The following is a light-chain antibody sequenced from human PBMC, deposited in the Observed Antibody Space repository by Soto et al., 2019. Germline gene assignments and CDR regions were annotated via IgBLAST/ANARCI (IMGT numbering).Light chain of an antibody. CDR3: QQYGSSSYT. V-gene: IGKV3-20*01. CDR2: GAS. Sequence: EIVLTQSPGTLSLSPGERATLSCRASQSVSSTYLAWYQQNPGQVPRLLIYGASSRATGIPDRFSGSGSGTDFTLTISRLEPEDFAVYFCQQYGSSSYTFGQGTKLEIK. J-gene: IGKJ2*01. CDR1: QSVSSTY.